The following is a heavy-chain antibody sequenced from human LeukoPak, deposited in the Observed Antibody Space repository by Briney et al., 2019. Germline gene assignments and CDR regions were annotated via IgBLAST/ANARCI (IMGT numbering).Heavy chain of an antibody. J-gene: IGHJ5*02. CDR1: GFIFRSDS. V-gene: IGHV3-21*01. CDR3: ARGYTNGYPT. Sequence: GGSLRLSCAASGFIFRSDSMNWVRQAPGKGLEWVSSISSSSGYRYYADSVKGRFTISRDNAKNSLYLQMNSLRAEDTAVYYCARGYTNGYPTWGQGSLVTVSS. CDR2: ISSSSGYR. D-gene: IGHD2-8*01.